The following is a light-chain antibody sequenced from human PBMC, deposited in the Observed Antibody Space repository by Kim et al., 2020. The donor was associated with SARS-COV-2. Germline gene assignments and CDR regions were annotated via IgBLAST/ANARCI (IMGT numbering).Light chain of an antibody. J-gene: IGLJ2*01. CDR3: QVWDSSSDHPV. CDR2: YDS. V-gene: IGLV3-21*04. CDR1: NIGSKS. Sequence: AQGKTARLTGEGNNIGSKSVHWYQQKPGQAPVLVIYYDSDRPSGIPERFSGSNSGNTATLTISRVEAGDEADYYCQVWDSSSDHPVFGGGTQLTVL.